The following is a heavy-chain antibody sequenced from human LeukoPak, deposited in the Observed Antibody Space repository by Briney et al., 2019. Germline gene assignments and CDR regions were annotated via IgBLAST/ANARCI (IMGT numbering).Heavy chain of an antibody. J-gene: IGHJ3*02. V-gene: IGHV4-59*01. CDR2: IYYSGGT. CDR3: ARDHALGYFDI. D-gene: IGHD5-12*01. Sequence: SETLSLTCTVSGGSIISYYWSWIRQPPGKGLEWIGYIYYSGGTNYNPSLKSRLTISVDTSKKQFSLKLRSVTAADTAVYYCARDHALGYFDIWGPGTRVTVSS. CDR1: GGSIISYY.